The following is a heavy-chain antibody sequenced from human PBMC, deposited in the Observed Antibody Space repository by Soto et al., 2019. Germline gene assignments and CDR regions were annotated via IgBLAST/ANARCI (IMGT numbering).Heavy chain of an antibody. CDR2: ISAYNGNT. D-gene: IGHD3-10*01. CDR1: GYTFTSYG. J-gene: IGHJ6*02. Sequence: QVQLVQSGAEVKKPGASVKVTCKASGYTFTSYGISWVRQAPGQGLEWMGWISAYNGNTNYAQKRQGRVTMTTDTSRSTAYMELTSLRSDDTAVYYCARDRNLWFGEMGRGYGMDVWGQGTTVTVSS. CDR3: ARDRNLWFGEMGRGYGMDV. V-gene: IGHV1-18*04.